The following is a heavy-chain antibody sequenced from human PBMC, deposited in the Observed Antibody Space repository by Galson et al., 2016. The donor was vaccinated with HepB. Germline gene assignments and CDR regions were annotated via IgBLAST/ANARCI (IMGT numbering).Heavy chain of an antibody. D-gene: IGHD2-21*02. Sequence: SVKVSCKASGGTFNSYTINWVRQAPGQGLEWMGRIIPIFGLTIYAQKFQGRVTISANKSTNTAYMELSSLRSEDTAVYYCADGVTSDYWGQGTLVTVSS. CDR2: IIPIFGLT. J-gene: IGHJ4*02. CDR3: ADGVTSDY. CDR1: GGTFNSYT. V-gene: IGHV1-69*02.